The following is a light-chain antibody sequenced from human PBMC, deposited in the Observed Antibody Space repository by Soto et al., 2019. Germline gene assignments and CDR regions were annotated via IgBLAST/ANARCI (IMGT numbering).Light chain of an antibody. CDR1: SSDVGGYNY. J-gene: IGLJ2*01. CDR2: DVS. CDR3: SSYTSSSTLVV. Sequence: QSVLTQPASVSGSPGPSITLSCTGTSSDVGGYNYVSWYQQHPGKAPKLMIYDVSNRPSGVSNRFSGSKSGNTASLTISGLQAEDEADYYCSSYTSSSTLVVLGGGTKRTV. V-gene: IGLV2-14*01.